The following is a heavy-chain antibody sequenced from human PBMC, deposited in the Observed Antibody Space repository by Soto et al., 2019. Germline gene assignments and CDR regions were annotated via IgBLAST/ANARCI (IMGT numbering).Heavy chain of an antibody. CDR1: GGSFSGYY. V-gene: IGHV4-34*01. CDR3: AIRTTIFGVVMPAYGMDV. D-gene: IGHD3-3*01. Sequence: SETLSLICAVYGGSFSGYYWSWIRQPPGKGLEWIGEINHSGSTNYNPSLKSRVTISVDTSKNQFSLKLSSVTAADTAVYYCAIRTTIFGVVMPAYGMDVWGQGTTVTVSS. J-gene: IGHJ6*02. CDR2: INHSGST.